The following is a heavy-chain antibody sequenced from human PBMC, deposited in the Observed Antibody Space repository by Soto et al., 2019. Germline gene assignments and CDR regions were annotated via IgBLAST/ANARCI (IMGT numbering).Heavy chain of an antibody. CDR3: ARQSESTGYFYGWFDP. CDR1: GGSINSRGYY. D-gene: IGHD3-9*01. J-gene: IGHJ5*02. Sequence: QVQLQESGPGLVRPSQTLSLTCTVSGGSINSRGYYWTWIRQHPGKGLEWIENIYYSGSIHFNPSLKSRLTMLVDTSENQFSLKLTSVTAADTAVYYCARQSESTGYFYGWFDPWGQGTLVTVSS. V-gene: IGHV4-31*03. CDR2: IYYSGSI.